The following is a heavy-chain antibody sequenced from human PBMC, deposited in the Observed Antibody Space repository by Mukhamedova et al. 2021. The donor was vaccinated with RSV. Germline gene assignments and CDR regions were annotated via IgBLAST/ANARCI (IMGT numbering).Heavy chain of an antibody. Sequence: IGWVRQMPGKGLEWMGIIYPGDSDTRYSPSFQGQVTISADKSISTAYLQWSSLKASDTAMYYCARHKGLGYCSSTSCYSRDYYR. V-gene: IGHV5-51*01. J-gene: IGHJ6*01. D-gene: IGHD2-2*02. CDR3: ARHKGLGYCSSTSCYSRDYYR. CDR2: IYPGDSDT.